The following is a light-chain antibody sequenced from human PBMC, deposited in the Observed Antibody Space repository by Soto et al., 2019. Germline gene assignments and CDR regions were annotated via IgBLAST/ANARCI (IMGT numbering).Light chain of an antibody. J-gene: IGLJ1*01. Sequence: QSALTQPRSVSGSPGHSVTISCTGASSDVGTYDFVSWYHQHPGKAPRLMIFDVSARHSGVPDRFSGSKSGNTAYLTISGLQAEDEGDYYCCLYAVTFYVFGTGTKVTVL. CDR1: SSDVGTYDF. V-gene: IGLV2-11*01. CDR3: CLYAVTFYV. CDR2: DVS.